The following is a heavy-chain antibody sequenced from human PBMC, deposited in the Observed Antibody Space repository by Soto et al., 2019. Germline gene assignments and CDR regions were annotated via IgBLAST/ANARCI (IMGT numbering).Heavy chain of an antibody. CDR3: ARDPGSGRRTGYSYYMDV. CDR2: ISSSSSYI. CDR1: GFTFSSYS. J-gene: IGHJ6*03. Sequence: EVQLVESGGGLVKPGGSLRLSCAASGFTFSSYSMNWVRQAPGKGLEWVSSISSSSSYIYYADSVKGRLTISRDNAKNSLYLQMHSLRAEDTAVYYCARDPGSGRRTGYSYYMDVWGKGTTVTVSS. D-gene: IGHD6-19*01. V-gene: IGHV3-21*01.